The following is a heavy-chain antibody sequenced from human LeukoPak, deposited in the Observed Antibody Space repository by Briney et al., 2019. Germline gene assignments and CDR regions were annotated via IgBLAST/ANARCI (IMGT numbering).Heavy chain of an antibody. D-gene: IGHD5-12*01. CDR1: GFTFSSYA. V-gene: IGHV3-30*04. J-gene: IGHJ4*02. Sequence: GGSLRLSCAASGFTFSSYAMHWVRQAPGKGLEGVAVISYDGSNKYYADSVKGRFTISRDNSKNTLYLQMNSLRAEDTAVYYCARAGVATITGGYFDYWGQGTLVTVSS. CDR2: ISYDGSNK. CDR3: ARAGVATITGGYFDY.